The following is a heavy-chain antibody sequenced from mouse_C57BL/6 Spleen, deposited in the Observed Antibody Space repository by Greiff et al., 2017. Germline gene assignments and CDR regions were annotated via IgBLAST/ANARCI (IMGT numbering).Heavy chain of an antibody. CDR3: ARRATVVAYYFDY. CDR2: ISSGSSTI. D-gene: IGHD1-1*01. CDR1: GFTFSDYG. V-gene: IGHV5-17*01. Sequence: EVPLVESGGGLVKPGGSLKLSCAASGFTFSDYGMHWVRQAPEKGLEWVAYISSGSSTIYYADTVKGRFTISRDNAKNTLFLQMTSLRSEDTAMYYCARRATVVAYYFDYWGQGTTLTVSS. J-gene: IGHJ2*01.